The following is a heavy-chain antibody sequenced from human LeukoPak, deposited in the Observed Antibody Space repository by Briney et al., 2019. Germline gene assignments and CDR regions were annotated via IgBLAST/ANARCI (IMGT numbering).Heavy chain of an antibody. CDR1: GFTLSGSA. V-gene: IGHV3-73*01. Sequence: GGSLRLSCAASGFTLSGSAMHWVRQASGKGLEWVGRIRSKANSYATAHAASVKGRFTISRDDSRNAAYLQMNSLKTEDTAVYYCGTGGNTGSVYWGQGTLVTVSS. CDR3: GTGGNTGSVY. D-gene: IGHD4-23*01. CDR2: IRSKANSYAT. J-gene: IGHJ4*02.